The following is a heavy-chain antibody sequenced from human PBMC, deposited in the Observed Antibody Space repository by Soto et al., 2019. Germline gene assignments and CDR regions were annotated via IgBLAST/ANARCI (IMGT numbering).Heavy chain of an antibody. CDR1: GFTFSSYG. J-gene: IGHJ6*02. CDR3: AKPHVTYYYYGMDV. CDR2: ISDSGYST. Sequence: EVQLLESGGGLVQPGGSLRLSCVVSGFTFSSYGMSWVRQAPGKGLEWVSGISGISDSGYSTYYADSVKGRFTISRDNSKNTLYVQMNSVRAEDTAVYYCAKPHVTYYYYGMDVWGHGTTVTVSS. V-gene: IGHV3-23*01.